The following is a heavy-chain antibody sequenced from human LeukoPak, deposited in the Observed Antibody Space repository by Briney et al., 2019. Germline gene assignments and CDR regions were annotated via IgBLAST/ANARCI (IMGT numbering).Heavy chain of an antibody. D-gene: IGHD6-13*01. Sequence: SETLSLTCTASGGSISSSSYYWGWIRQPPGKGLEWIGSIYYSGSTYYNPSLKSRVTISVDTSKNQFSLKLSSVTAADTAVYYCARDGIAAAGTVTRGGWFDPWGQGTLVTVSS. V-gene: IGHV4-39*02. J-gene: IGHJ5*02. CDR2: IYYSGST. CDR1: GGSISSSSYY. CDR3: ARDGIAAAGTVTRGGWFDP.